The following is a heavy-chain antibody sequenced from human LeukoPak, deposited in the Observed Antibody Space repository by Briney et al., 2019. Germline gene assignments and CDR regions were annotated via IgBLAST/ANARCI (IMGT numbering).Heavy chain of an antibody. D-gene: IGHD5-18*01. J-gene: IGHJ3*02. V-gene: IGHV4-34*01. CDR1: GGSFSGYY. CDR3: ARLDTAMGYDAFDI. CDR2: INHSGST. Sequence: SETLSLTCAVYGGSFSGYYWSWIRQPPGKGLEWIGEINHSGSTNYNPSLKSRVTISVDTSKNQFSLKLSSVTAADTAVYYCARLDTAMGYDAFDIWGQGTMVTVSS.